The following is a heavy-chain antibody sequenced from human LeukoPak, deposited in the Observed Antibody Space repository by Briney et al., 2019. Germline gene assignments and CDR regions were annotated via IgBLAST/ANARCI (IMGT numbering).Heavy chain of an antibody. Sequence: GGSLRLSCAASGFTFSSYSMNWVRQAPGKGLEWVSSISGSSSYIYYADSVKGRFTISRDNAKNSLYLQMNSLRAEDTAVYYCARDFGGRGEVDPWGQGTLVTVSS. CDR3: ARDFGGRGEVDP. CDR2: ISGSSSYI. CDR1: GFTFSSYS. V-gene: IGHV3-21*01. J-gene: IGHJ5*02. D-gene: IGHD3-16*01.